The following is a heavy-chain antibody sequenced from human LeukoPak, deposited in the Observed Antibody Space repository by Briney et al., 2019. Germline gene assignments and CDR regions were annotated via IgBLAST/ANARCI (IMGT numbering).Heavy chain of an antibody. D-gene: IGHD3-22*01. CDR2: ISYDGSNK. CDR3: ARGVDYYDSSGYLFDY. Sequence: PGGSLRLSCAASGFTFSSYAMHWVRQAPGKGLEWVAVISYDGSNKYYADSVKGRFTISRDNSKNTLYLQMNSLRAEDTAVYYCARGVDYYDSSGYLFDYWGQGTLVTVSS. CDR1: GFTFSSYA. V-gene: IGHV3-30-3*01. J-gene: IGHJ4*02.